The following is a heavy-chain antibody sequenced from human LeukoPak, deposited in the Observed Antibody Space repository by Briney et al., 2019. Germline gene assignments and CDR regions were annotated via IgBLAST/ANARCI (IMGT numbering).Heavy chain of an antibody. V-gene: IGHV4-39*07. J-gene: IGHJ4*02. Sequence: PSETLSLTCTVSGGSISSGDYYWSWIRQPPGKGLEWIGEIYHSGSTNYNPSLKSRVTISVDKSKNQFSLKLSSVTAADTAVYYCAASIAAPKITPDYFDYWGQGTLVTVSS. D-gene: IGHD6-6*01. CDR1: GGSISSGDYY. CDR3: AASIAAPKITPDYFDY. CDR2: IYHSGST.